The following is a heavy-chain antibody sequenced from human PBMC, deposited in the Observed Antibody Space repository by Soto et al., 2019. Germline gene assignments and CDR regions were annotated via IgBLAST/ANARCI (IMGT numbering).Heavy chain of an antibody. CDR2: ISYDGSNK. CDR3: AREEAAGTVIVY. CDR1: GCTFSSYA. D-gene: IGHD6-13*01. V-gene: IGHV3-30-3*01. Sequence: QVQLLESGGGVVQPGRSLRLSCAASGCTFSSYAMHWVRQAPGKGLEWVAVISYDGSNKYYADTVKGRFTISRDNSKNMLYLQVNGLRAEDTGVYYCAREEAAGTVIVYWGQGTLVAVSS. J-gene: IGHJ4*02.